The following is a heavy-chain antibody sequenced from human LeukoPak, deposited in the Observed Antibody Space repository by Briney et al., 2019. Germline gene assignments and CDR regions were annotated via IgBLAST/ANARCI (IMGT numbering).Heavy chain of an antibody. CDR2: ISNNGGYT. V-gene: IGHV3-21*01. CDR3: AREWNGAVGTDYFDY. D-gene: IGHD1-26*01. CDR1: GFTFSSSA. J-gene: IGHJ4*02. Sequence: GGSLRLSCAASGFTFSSSAMSWVRQAPGKGLEWVSAISNNGGYTYYADSVQGRFTISRDNAKNSLYLQMNSLRAEDTAVYYCAREWNGAVGTDYFDYWGQGTLVTVSS.